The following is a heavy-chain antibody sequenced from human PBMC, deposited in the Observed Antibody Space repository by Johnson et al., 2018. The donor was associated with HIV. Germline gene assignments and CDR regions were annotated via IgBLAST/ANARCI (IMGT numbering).Heavy chain of an antibody. CDR1: GFTFSDHY. Sequence: VQLLESGGGLVQPGGSLRLSCAASGFTFSDHYMDWVRQAPGKGLEWVGRTRDKANSYTTEYAASVKGRFTISRDDSKKSLYLQMNSLKTEDTAVYYCARDSSGYSGFDIWGQGTVVTVSS. D-gene: IGHD3-22*01. V-gene: IGHV3-72*01. J-gene: IGHJ3*02. CDR3: ARDSSGYSGFDI. CDR2: TRDKANSYTT.